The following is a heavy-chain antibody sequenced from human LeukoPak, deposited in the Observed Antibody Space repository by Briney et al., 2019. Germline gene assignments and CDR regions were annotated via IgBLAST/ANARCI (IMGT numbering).Heavy chain of an antibody. D-gene: IGHD2-2*01. J-gene: IGHJ4*02. V-gene: IGHV1-18*01. CDR2: ISAYNGNT. Sequence: ASVKVSCKASGYTFTSYGISWVRQAPGQGLEWMGWISAYNGNTNYAQKFQGRVTMTRDTSINTAYLELSSLRSEDTAVYYCARNLMYCSSTTCYLDYWGQGTLVTVSS. CDR1: GYTFTSYG. CDR3: ARNLMYCSSTTCYLDY.